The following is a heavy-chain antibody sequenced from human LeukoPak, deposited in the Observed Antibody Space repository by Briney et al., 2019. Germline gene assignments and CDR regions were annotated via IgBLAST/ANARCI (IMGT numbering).Heavy chain of an antibody. CDR3: ARDRGPGTAESYYYYGMDV. D-gene: IGHD3-10*01. CDR1: GFTFSSYS. J-gene: IGHJ6*02. Sequence: GGSLRLSCAASGFTFSSYSMNWVRQAPGKGLEWVSYISSSSSNIYYADSVKGRFTISRDNAKNSLYLQMNSLRAEDTAVYYCARDRGPGTAESYYYYGMDVWGQGTTVTVSS. V-gene: IGHV3-48*01. CDR2: ISSSSSNI.